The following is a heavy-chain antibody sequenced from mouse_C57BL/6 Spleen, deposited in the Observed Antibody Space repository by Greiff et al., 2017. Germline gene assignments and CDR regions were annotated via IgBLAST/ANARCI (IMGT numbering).Heavy chain of an antibody. Sequence: QVQLQQPGAELVKPGASVKLSCKASGYTFTSYWMHWVKQRPGRGLEWIGRIDPNSGGTKYNEKFKSKATLTVDKPSSTAYMQLSSLTSKDSAIYYCARTPHLYAMDYWGQGTSVTVSS. CDR1: GYTFTSYW. CDR2: IDPNSGGT. CDR3: ARTPHLYAMDY. J-gene: IGHJ4*01. V-gene: IGHV1-72*01.